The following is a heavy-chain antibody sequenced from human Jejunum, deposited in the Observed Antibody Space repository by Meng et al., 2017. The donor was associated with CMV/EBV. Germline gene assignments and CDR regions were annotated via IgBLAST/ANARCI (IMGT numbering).Heavy chain of an antibody. V-gene: IGHV3-73*01. Sequence: SGYIFSGSAIHWVRQASGKGLEWIGRIRTKPNNYAAEYAASLRDRFTISRDDSKNTAYLQMNSLRTEDTAVYYCTRLWSTGGSDPWGQGTQVTVSS. CDR1: GYIFSGSA. D-gene: IGHD2-2*01. CDR3: TRLWSTGGSDP. CDR2: IRTKPNNYAA. J-gene: IGHJ5*02.